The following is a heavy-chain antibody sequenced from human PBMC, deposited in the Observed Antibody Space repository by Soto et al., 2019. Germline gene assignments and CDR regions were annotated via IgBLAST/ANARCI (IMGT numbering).Heavy chain of an antibody. D-gene: IGHD2-15*01. CDR3: ARGPKYCSGGTCYVTYFDR. J-gene: IGHJ4*02. Sequence: QVQLQESGPGLVKPSETLSLTCSVSGGSISSYYWNWIRQPAGKGQEWIGRIYSSGSTDYNPSLKSRVTMALDRSKNQFSLSLSSVTAADTAVYYCARGPKYCSGGTCYVTYFDRWGQGTLVTVSS. CDR2: IYSSGST. V-gene: IGHV4-4*07. CDR1: GGSISSYY.